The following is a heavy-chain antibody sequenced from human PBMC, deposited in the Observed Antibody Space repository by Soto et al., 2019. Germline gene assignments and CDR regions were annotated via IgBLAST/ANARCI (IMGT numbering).Heavy chain of an antibody. D-gene: IGHD3-3*01. CDR2: ISGSGGST. Sequence: TFSSYAVSWVRKTPGKGLEWVSAISGSGGSTYYADSVKGRFTISRDNSKNTLYLQMNSLRAEDTAVYYCAKDRDYDFRSGYYTEPHLVSPYYWGQGTLVTVS. J-gene: IGHJ4*02. CDR3: AKDRDYDFRSGYYTEPHLVSPYY. V-gene: IGHV3-23*01. CDR1: TFSSYA.